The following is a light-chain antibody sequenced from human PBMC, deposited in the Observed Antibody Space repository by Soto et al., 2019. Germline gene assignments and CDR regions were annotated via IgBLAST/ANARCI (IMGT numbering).Light chain of an antibody. CDR3: QQCRLWPLT. J-gene: IGKJ4*01. CDR2: DAS. CDR1: QNVYNN. V-gene: IGKV3-15*01. Sequence: EIVMTQSPATLSVSPGEGATLSCKASQNVYNNLAWYQQRPGQPPRLIIYDASTSATGISARFSGSGYGTEFTLNISSMQSEDFAVYFCQQCRLWPLTFGGGTKVEIK.